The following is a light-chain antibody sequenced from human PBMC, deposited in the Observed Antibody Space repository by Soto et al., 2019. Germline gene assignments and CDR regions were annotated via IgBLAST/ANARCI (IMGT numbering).Light chain of an antibody. CDR1: QSVSTF. J-gene: IGKJ2*01. Sequence: DIQMTQSPSTLSASVGDRVTITCRASQSVSTFLAGYQQKPGKAPKLLIYKASPLETEVPSRFSGSGSGTKFTHTISGLEPDDFATYYCQKYHTSPYTFGQGTKLE. CDR3: QKYHTSPYT. V-gene: IGKV1-5*03. CDR2: KAS.